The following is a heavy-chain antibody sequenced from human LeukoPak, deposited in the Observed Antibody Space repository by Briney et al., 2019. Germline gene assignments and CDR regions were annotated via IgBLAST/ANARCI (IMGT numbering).Heavy chain of an antibody. J-gene: IGHJ6*04. CDR3: IRGPSGGAMDV. V-gene: IGHV3-74*01. Sequence: GGSLRLSCAASGFTFSNYWMHWVRQAPGKGLVWVSRVNSDGTYTNYADSVKGRFTIARDNAKNTLYLQTNSLRAEDTAVYYCIRGPSGGAMDVWGTGNTVTVSS. CDR1: GFTFSNYW. D-gene: IGHD3-10*01. CDR2: VNSDGTYT.